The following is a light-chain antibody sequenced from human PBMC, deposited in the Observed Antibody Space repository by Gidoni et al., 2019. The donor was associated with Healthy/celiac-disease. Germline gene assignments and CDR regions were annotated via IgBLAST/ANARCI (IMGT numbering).Light chain of an antibody. Sequence: DIQMTQSPSTLSASVGDRVTLTCRASQSSSSWLAWYQQKPGKAPKLLIYDASSLESGVPSRFSGSGSGTEFTLTISSLQPDDFATYYCQQYNSYPWTFGQGTKVEIK. CDR1: QSSSSW. J-gene: IGKJ1*01. CDR2: DAS. CDR3: QQYNSYPWT. V-gene: IGKV1-5*01.